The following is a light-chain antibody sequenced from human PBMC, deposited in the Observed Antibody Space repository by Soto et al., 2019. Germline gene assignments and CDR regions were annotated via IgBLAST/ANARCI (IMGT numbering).Light chain of an antibody. Sequence: QSALTQPASVSGSPGQSITISCTGTSSDVGSYNYVSWYQQHPGKAPRLMIYASSNRPSGVSHRFSGSRSGNTASLTISGLQAEDEADYYCGTWDSSLSAGDVFGTGTKVTVL. CDR2: ASS. CDR1: SSDVGSYNY. V-gene: IGLV2-14*01. J-gene: IGLJ1*01. CDR3: GTWDSSLSAGDV.